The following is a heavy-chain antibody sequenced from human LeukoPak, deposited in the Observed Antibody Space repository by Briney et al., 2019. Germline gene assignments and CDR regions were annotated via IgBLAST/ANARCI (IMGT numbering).Heavy chain of an antibody. D-gene: IGHD6-19*01. J-gene: IGHJ5*02. CDR3: ARDPNSSGWYRVVENNWFDP. Sequence: ASVTVSCKASGYTFTSYGISWVRQAPGQGLEWMGWISAYNGNTNYAQKLQGRVTMTTDTSTSTAYMELRSLRSEDTAVYYCARDPNSSGWYRVVENNWFDPWGQGTLVTVSS. CDR2: ISAYNGNT. V-gene: IGHV1-18*01. CDR1: GYTFTSYG.